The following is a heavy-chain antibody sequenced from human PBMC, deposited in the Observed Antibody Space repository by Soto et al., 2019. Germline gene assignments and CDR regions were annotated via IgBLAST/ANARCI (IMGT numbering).Heavy chain of an antibody. CDR1: GFTFDDYA. J-gene: IGHJ4*02. CDR2: ISWNSGSI. D-gene: IGHD6-6*01. V-gene: IGHV3-9*01. CDR3: ARDGVSSTEYTENYGIYFDY. Sequence: GGSLRLSCAASGFTFDDYAMHWVRQAPGKGLEWVSGISWNSGSIGYADSVKGRFTISRDNAKNSLYLQMTSLRPDDTAMYYCARDGVSSTEYTENYGIYFDYWRQGALLTDS.